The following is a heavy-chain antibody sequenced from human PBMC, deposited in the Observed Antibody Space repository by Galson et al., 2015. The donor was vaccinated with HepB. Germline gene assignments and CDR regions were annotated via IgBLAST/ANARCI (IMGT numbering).Heavy chain of an antibody. CDR3: AKTYDILSGYCFDS. Sequence: SLRLSCAASGFTFMSYAMSWVRQAPGKGLEWVAGINSSGDKSYAESVKGRFTISRDNSKNTLFLQMDSLRAEDTAVYYCAKTYDILSGYCFDSWGQGTPVTVSS. CDR2: INSSGDKS. V-gene: IGHV3-23*05. D-gene: IGHD3-9*01. J-gene: IGHJ4*02. CDR1: GFTFMSYA.